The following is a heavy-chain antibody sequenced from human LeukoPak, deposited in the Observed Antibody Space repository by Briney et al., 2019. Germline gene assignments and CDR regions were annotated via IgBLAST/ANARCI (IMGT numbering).Heavy chain of an antibody. CDR2: LNPSSGDT. Sequence: ASVKVSCKASGYTFTGFHLHWVRQAPGQGLEWIGWLNPSSGDTNFAHNFRGRVTVTRDTSIATAYMELSGLTSDDTAVYYCARGGSGSGSSRGFDPWGQGTLVTVSS. V-gene: IGHV1-2*02. CDR3: ARGGSGSGSSRGFDP. CDR1: GYTFTGFH. J-gene: IGHJ5*02. D-gene: IGHD3-10*01.